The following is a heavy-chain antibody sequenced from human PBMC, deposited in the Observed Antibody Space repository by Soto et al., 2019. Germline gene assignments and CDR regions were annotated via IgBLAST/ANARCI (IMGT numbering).Heavy chain of an antibody. CDR1: GFTFSNAW. V-gene: IGHV3-15*01. CDR3: TTDCSSTSCRHHYYYYGMDV. J-gene: IGHJ6*02. Sequence: PGGSLRLSCAASGFTFSNAWMSWVRQAPGKGLEWVGRIKSKTDGGTTDYAAPVKGRFTISRDYPKNTLYLQMNSLKTEDTAVYYCTTDCSSTSCRHHYYYYGMDVWGQGTTVTASS. D-gene: IGHD2-2*01. CDR2: IKSKTDGGTT.